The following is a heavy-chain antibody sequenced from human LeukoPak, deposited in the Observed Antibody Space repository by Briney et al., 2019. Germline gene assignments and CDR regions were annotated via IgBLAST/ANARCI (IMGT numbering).Heavy chain of an antibody. J-gene: IGHJ4*02. CDR2: INAGGSNT. Sequence: QPGGSLRLSCAASEFTFSTYAMSWVRQAPGKGLEWVSAINAGGSNTFYADSVKGRFTISRDNSKNTLYLQMNSLRAEDTAVYYCAKDPPPSGYWGQGTLVTVSS. V-gene: IGHV3-23*01. CDR3: AKDPPPSGY. CDR1: EFTFSTYA.